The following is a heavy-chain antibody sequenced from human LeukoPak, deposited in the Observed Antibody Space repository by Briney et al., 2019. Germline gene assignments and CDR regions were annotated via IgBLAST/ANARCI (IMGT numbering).Heavy chain of an antibody. D-gene: IGHD6-19*01. J-gene: IGHJ4*02. CDR3: ARGGSAWDNPFDY. CDR2: INPTSGGT. V-gene: IGHV1-2*02. Sequence: ALVKVSCKASGYTFTGYYIHWVRQAPGQGLEWMGWINPTSGGTKYAQKFQGRVTMTRDTSISTAYMELSRLRADDTAVFYCARGGSAWDNPFDYWGQGTLVTVSS. CDR1: GYTFTGYY.